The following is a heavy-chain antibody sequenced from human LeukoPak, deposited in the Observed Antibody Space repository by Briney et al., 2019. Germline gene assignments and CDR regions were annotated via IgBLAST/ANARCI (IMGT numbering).Heavy chain of an antibody. Sequence: ASMKVSCKASGYTFTVYYIHWVRQAPGQGLEWMGWVNSDSGATNYEQKFQGRVTMTRDMSTSTDYMELSSLRSEDTAIYYCARDNSVGDNAWWFDPWGQGTLVTVSS. D-gene: IGHD1-26*01. V-gene: IGHV1-2*02. CDR3: ARDNSVGDNAWWFDP. CDR1: GYTFTVYY. J-gene: IGHJ5*02. CDR2: VNSDSGAT.